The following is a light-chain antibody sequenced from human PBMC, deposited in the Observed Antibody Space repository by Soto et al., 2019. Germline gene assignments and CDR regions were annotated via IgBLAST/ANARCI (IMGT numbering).Light chain of an antibody. CDR1: QSINSN. CDR3: QQYSNWWS. Sequence: EIVMTQSPATLSVSPGERATLSCRASQSINSNLAWYQQKHGQAPRLLIYGASTRATGVPARFSGSGSGTEFTLTISSLQSEDFAVYYCQQYSNWWSFGQGTKVDIK. J-gene: IGKJ1*01. CDR2: GAS. V-gene: IGKV3-15*01.